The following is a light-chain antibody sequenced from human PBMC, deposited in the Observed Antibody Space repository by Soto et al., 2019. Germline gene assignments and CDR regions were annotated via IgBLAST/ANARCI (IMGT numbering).Light chain of an antibody. CDR3: QQSYSTPLT. CDR1: QSISRY. V-gene: IGKV1-39*01. J-gene: IGKJ4*01. Sequence: DLPMTQSPSSLTASVGNRGTITCRANQSISRYLNWYQQKPGKAPKLLIYAASSLQSGVPSRFSGSGSATDFTLTISSLQPEDFATYYCQQSYSTPLTFDGGTKVDIK. CDR2: AAS.